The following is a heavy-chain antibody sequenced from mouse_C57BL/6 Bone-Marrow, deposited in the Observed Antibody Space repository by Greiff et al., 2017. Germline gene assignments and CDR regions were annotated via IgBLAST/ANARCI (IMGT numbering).Heavy chain of an antibody. CDR1: GFTFSDYY. CDR2: MSNGGGST. D-gene: IGHD2-3*01. Sequence: EVQLVESGGGLVQPGGSLKLSCAASGFTFSDYYMYWVRQTPEKRLEWVAYMSNGGGSTYYPDTVKGRFTISRDNAKNTLYLQMRRLKSEDTAMYYCASRGWLLEEFYYAMDYWGQGTSVTVSS. CDR3: ASRGWLLEEFYYAMDY. J-gene: IGHJ4*01. V-gene: IGHV5-12*01.